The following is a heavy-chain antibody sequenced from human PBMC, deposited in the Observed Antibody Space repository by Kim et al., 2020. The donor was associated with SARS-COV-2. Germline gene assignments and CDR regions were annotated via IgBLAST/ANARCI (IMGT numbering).Heavy chain of an antibody. D-gene: IGHD3-22*01. CDR3: AREGGVYYDSRHIDY. J-gene: IGHJ4*02. CDR1: DGSISSYY. V-gene: IGHV4-59*01. CDR2: ISYSGST. Sequence: SETLSLTCTVSDGSISSYYWSWIRQPPGKGLEWIGYISYSGSTNYNPSLESRITMSVDTSKNQFSLKLTSVTAADTAMYYCAREGGVYYDSRHIDYWGRGTLVTVSS.